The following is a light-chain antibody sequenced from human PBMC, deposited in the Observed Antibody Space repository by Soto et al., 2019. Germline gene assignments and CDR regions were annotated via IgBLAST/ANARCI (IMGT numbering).Light chain of an antibody. CDR2: GAS. V-gene: IGKV3-11*01. CDR3: QQRGNWPRT. J-gene: IGKJ2*01. CDR1: QSVSSY. Sequence: EIVLTQSPATLSLSPGERATLSCRASQSVSSYLAWYQQKPGQAPRLLIYGASNRATDIPARFSGSGSGTDFTLTIRSLESEEFAVYYCQQRGNWPRTFGQGTKLEIK.